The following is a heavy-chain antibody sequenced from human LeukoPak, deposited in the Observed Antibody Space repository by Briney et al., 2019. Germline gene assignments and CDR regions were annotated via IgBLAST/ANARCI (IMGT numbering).Heavy chain of an antibody. J-gene: IGHJ4*02. CDR1: GFTVSSKY. CDR2: IFSGGTT. D-gene: IGHD4-17*01. CDR3: ATSRTDYDLDY. Sequence: PGGSLRLSYAASGFTVSSKYMSWVRQAPGKGLEWVSVIFSGGTTFYADCVKGRFTISRDNSENTLYLQMNSLRAEDTAVYYCATSRTDYDLDYWGQGTLVTVSS. V-gene: IGHV3-66*01.